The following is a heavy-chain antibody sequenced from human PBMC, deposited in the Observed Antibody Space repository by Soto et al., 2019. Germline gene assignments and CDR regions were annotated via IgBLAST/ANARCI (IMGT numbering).Heavy chain of an antibody. CDR2: VNWNDNK. CDR3: AHRRPTVITPFDY. Sequence: QITLKESGPPLVEPTQTLTLTCTFSGFSLSTSGVGVGWIRQPPGQALEWLAFVNWNDNKRYSPSLNSRLTITTDTSKNQVVLTMTNLDSVDTGTYYCAHRRPTVITPFDYWGQGTLVTVSS. J-gene: IGHJ4*02. V-gene: IGHV2-5*01. D-gene: IGHD4-17*01. CDR1: GFSLSTSGVG.